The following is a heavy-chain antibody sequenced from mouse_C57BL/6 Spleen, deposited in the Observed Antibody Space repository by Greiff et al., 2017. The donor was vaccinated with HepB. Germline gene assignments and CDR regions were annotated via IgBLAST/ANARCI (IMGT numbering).Heavy chain of an antibody. CDR1: GYTFTSYW. D-gene: IGHD4-1*01. V-gene: IGHV1-52*01. Sequence: VQLQQPGAELVRPGSSVKLSCKASGYTFTSYWMHWVKQRPIQGLEWIGNIDPSDSETHYNQKFKDKATLTVDKSSSTAYMQLSSLTSEDSAVYYCARWITGTDYAMDYWGQGTSVTVSS. CDR3: ARWITGTDYAMDY. CDR2: IDPSDSET. J-gene: IGHJ4*01.